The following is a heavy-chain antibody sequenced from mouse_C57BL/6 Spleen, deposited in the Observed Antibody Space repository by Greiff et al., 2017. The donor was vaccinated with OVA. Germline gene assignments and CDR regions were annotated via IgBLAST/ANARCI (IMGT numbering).Heavy chain of an antibody. CDR2: ISSGSSTI. CDR3: AREGSSFDY. J-gene: IGHJ2*01. D-gene: IGHD1-1*01. Sequence: EVKLMESGGGLVNPGGSLKLSCAASGFTFSDYGMHWVRQAPEKGLEWVAYISSGSSTIYYADTVKGRFTISRDNAKNTLFLQMTSLRSEDTAMYYCAREGSSFDYWGQGTTLTVSS. V-gene: IGHV5-17*01. CDR1: GFTFSDYG.